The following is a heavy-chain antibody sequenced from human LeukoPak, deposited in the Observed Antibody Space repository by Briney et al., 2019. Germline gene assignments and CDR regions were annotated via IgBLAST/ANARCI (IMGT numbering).Heavy chain of an antibody. CDR2: ISGSGGST. J-gene: IGHJ4*02. CDR3: VTTIFGVVRTFDY. Sequence: GGSLRLSCAASGFTFSSYAMSWVRQAPGKGLEWVSGISGSGGSTYYADSVKGRFTISRDNSKNTLYLQMNSLRAEDTAVYYCVTTIFGVVRTFDYWGQGTLVTVSS. V-gene: IGHV3-23*01. D-gene: IGHD3-3*01. CDR1: GFTFSSYA.